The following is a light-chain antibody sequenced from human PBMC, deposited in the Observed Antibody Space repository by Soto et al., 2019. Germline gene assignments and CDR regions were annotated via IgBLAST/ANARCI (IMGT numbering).Light chain of an antibody. J-gene: IGLJ1*01. V-gene: IGLV2-11*01. CDR2: DVS. CDR1: SSDVGGYNY. Sequence: QSLLTQPRSVSLSPGQSVTISCTGTSSDVGGYNYVSWYQQHPGKAPKLMIYDVSKRPSGVPDRFSGSKSGNTASLTISGLQAEDEADYYCCSYAGSYTYVLGTGTKVTAL. CDR3: CSYAGSYTYV.